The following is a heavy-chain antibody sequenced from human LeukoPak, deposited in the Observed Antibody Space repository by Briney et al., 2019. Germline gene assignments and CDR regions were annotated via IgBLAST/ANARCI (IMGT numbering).Heavy chain of an antibody. V-gene: IGHV3-7*05. CDR3: ANAVGHYSHN. Sequence: GGSLRLSCAASGFTFTKYWMAWVRQAPAKGLEWVASIHQDGSETHSIDSGRFTISRDNAKNSLYLQMNSLRDEDTAVYYCANAVGHYSHNWGQGTLVTVSS. CDR2: IHQDGSET. CDR1: GFTFTKYW. D-gene: IGHD2-2*01. J-gene: IGHJ4*02.